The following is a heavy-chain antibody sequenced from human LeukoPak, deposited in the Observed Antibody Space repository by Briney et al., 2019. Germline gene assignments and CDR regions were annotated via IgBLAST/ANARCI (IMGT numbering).Heavy chain of an antibody. V-gene: IGHV3-48*01. CDR3: AREGYSSSNLDY. CDR2: ISSGSSNK. Sequence: GGSLRLSCAASGFTFSSYSMNWVRQTPEKGLEWVSYISSGSSNKYYADSVKGRFTISRDNAKNSLFLQMNSLRAEDTAVYYCAREGYSSSNLDYWGQGTLVTVSS. CDR1: GFTFSSYS. J-gene: IGHJ4*02. D-gene: IGHD6-13*01.